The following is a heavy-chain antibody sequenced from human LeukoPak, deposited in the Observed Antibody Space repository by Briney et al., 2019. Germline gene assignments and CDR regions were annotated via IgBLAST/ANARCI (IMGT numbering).Heavy chain of an antibody. D-gene: IGHD6-19*01. Sequence: ASVKVSCKASGYTFTGYYMHWVRQAPGQGLEWMGWINPNSGGTNYAQKFQGRVTMTRDTSISTAYMELSRLRSDDTAVYYCARDPPLVAVAGTTPWDYWGQGTLVTVSS. J-gene: IGHJ4*02. CDR1: GYTFTGYY. CDR3: ARDPPLVAVAGTTPWDY. CDR2: INPNSGGT. V-gene: IGHV1-2*02.